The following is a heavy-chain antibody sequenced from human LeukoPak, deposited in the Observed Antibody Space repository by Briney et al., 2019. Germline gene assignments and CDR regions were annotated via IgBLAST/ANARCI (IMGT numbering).Heavy chain of an antibody. CDR3: ARGQDSSGWLY. J-gene: IGHJ4*02. D-gene: IGHD6-19*01. V-gene: IGHV1-8*01. CDR2: MNPNSGNT. Sequence: ASVKVSCKASGYTFTSYDINWVRQATGQGLEWMGWMNPNSGNTDYAQKFQGRVTMTRNTSVSTAYMELSSLRSEDTAVYYCARGQDSSGWLYWGQGTLVTVSS. CDR1: GYTFTSYD.